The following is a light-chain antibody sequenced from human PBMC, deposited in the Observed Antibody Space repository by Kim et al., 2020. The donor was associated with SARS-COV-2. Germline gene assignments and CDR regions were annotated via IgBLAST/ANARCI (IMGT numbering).Light chain of an antibody. Sequence: SPVETTTPFSWRALSIISTYLAWYQQKPGKAPRLLVYGVSTRATGIPYRFSGSGYGTDFTLTISGLEPEDAAAYFCQQYDTAPLTFGQGTRLEIK. J-gene: IGKJ5*01. V-gene: IGKV3-20*01. CDR3: QQYDTAPLT. CDR1: LSIISTY. CDR2: GVS.